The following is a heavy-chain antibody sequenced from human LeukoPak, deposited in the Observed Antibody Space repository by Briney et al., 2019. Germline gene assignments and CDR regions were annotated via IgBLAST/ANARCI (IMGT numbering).Heavy chain of an antibody. CDR1: GFTFSSYS. D-gene: IGHD1-14*01. CDR2: ISGDGGST. J-gene: IGHJ6*03. Sequence: PGGSLRLSCAASGFTFSSYSMNWVRQAPGKGLEWVSLISGDGGSTYYADSVKGRFTISRDNSKNSLYLQMNSLRTEDTALYYCAKEEPPGPYYYYMDVWGKGTTVTVSS. V-gene: IGHV3-43*02. CDR3: AKEEPPGPYYYYMDV.